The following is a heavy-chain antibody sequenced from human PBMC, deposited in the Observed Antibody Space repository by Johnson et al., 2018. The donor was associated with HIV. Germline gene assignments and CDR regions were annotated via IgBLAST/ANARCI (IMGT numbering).Heavy chain of an antibody. Sequence: QVQLVESGGGLVKPGGSLRLSCAASGFTVSTNYMGWVRQAPGQGLEWVAVIWYDGSNKYYADSVKGRFTISRDNSKNTLYLQMNSLRAEDTAVYYCANSYSSASGNNDYAFDIWGQGTMVTVSS. CDR3: ANSYSSASGNNDYAFDI. D-gene: IGHD6-6*01. V-gene: IGHV3-33*08. CDR1: GFTVSTNY. CDR2: IWYDGSNK. J-gene: IGHJ3*02.